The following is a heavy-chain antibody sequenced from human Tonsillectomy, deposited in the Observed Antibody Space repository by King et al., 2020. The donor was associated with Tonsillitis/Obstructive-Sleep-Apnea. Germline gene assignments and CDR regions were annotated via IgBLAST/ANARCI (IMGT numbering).Heavy chain of an antibody. Sequence: VQLVESGGGLVQPGRSLRLSCAASGFTFDDYAMNWVRQAPGKGLEWVSGISWNSGSIGYADSVKGRFTISRDNAKNSLYLQMNSLRAEDTALYYCAKDISFSSVYLDGFDIWGQGTLVTGSS. D-gene: IGHD3-22*01. V-gene: IGHV3-9*01. J-gene: IGHJ3*02. CDR3: AKDISFSSVYLDGFDI. CDR1: GFTFDDYA. CDR2: ISWNSGSI.